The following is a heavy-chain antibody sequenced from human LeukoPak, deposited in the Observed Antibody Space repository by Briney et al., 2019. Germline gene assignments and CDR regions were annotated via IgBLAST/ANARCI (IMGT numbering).Heavy chain of an antibody. J-gene: IGHJ4*02. CDR1: GYTFTSYY. CDR2: INPSGGST. Sequence: ASVKVSCKASGYTFTSYYMHWVRQAPGQGLEWMGIINPSGGSTSYAQKFQGRVTMTSDTSTSTVYMELSGLRSEDTAVYYCARGGGYYDILPGYSDPLDYWGQGTLVTVSS. D-gene: IGHD3-9*01. CDR3: ARGGGYYDILPGYSDPLDY. V-gene: IGHV1-46*01.